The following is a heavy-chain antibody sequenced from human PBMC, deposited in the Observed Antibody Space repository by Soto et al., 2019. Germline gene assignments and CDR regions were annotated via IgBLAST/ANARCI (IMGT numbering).Heavy chain of an antibody. Sequence: PGGSLRLSCVASGFTFNNYGMHWVRQAPGKGLEWVAVISYDGSNKYYADSVKGRFTISRDNSKNTLYLQMNSLRAEDTAVYYCAKVGHEWSGFSHDAFDIWGQGTMVTVSS. J-gene: IGHJ3*02. D-gene: IGHD3-3*01. CDR2: ISYDGSNK. CDR3: AKVGHEWSGFSHDAFDI. CDR1: GFTFNNYG. V-gene: IGHV3-30*18.